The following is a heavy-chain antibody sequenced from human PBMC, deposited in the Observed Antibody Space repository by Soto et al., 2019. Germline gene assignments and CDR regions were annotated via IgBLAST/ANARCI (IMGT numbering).Heavy chain of an antibody. J-gene: IGHJ3*02. CDR1: GYTLTNYG. Sequence: ASVKVSCKASGYTLTNYGVTWVRQAPGQGLEWLGRVTPYKADTNSAQNLQGRVTMATDTSTNTAYLELRSLRSDDTAVYFCETDGPSNSGDLYAFDIWGQGTMVTVS. V-gene: IGHV1-18*04. CDR3: ETDGPSNSGDLYAFDI. CDR2: VTPYKADT. D-gene: IGHD5-12*01.